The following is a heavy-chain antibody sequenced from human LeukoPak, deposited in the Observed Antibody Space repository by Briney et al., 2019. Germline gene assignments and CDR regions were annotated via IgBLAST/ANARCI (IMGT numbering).Heavy chain of an antibody. CDR3: ASDVVGGTTNY. CDR2: ITGSSSAM. V-gene: IGHV3-48*01. D-gene: IGHD1-26*01. J-gene: IGHJ4*02. CDR1: GFTFSSSN. Sequence: PGGSLRLSCAASGFTFSSSNMHRVRQAPGKGLEWVSYITGSSSAMYYADSVKGRFTISRDNAKDSLFLQMNSLRAEDTAVYYCASDVVGGTTNYWGQGTLVTVSS.